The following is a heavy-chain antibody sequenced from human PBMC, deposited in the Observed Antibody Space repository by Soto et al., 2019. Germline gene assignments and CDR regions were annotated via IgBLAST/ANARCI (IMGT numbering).Heavy chain of an antibody. Sequence: GGSLRLSCAASGFTFSSYGMHWVRQAPGKGLEWVAVISYDGSNKYYADSVKGRFTISRDNSKNTLYLQMNSLRAEDTAVYYCAKDSRKYYYGSGSSTHFDYWGQGTLVTVSS. V-gene: IGHV3-30*18. J-gene: IGHJ4*02. CDR3: AKDSRKYYYGSGSSTHFDY. CDR2: ISYDGSNK. CDR1: GFTFSSYG. D-gene: IGHD3-10*01.